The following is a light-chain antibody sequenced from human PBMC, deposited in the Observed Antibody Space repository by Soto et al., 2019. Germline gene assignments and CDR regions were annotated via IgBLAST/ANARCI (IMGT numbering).Light chain of an antibody. CDR2: GAS. Sequence: EIVMTQSPATLSVCPGERATLSCRASQSVSSNLAWYQQKPGQAPRLLIYGASTRATGIPARFSGSGSGTEFTLTISSLQSEDFAVYYCQQYNNWPLRTFGQGTKVE. J-gene: IGKJ1*01. CDR3: QQYNNWPLRT. CDR1: QSVSSN. V-gene: IGKV3-15*01.